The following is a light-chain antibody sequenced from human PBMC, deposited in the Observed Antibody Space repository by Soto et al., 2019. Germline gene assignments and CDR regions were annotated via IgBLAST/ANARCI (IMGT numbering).Light chain of an antibody. Sequence: QSVLTQPASVSGSPGQSITISCTGTSSDVGSYNLVSWYQQHPGKAPKLIIFEGSKRPSGVSNRFSGSKSGNTASLTISGLQAEDEADYYCCSCAGSSTHVLFGGGTKLTVL. CDR2: EGS. J-gene: IGLJ2*01. V-gene: IGLV2-23*01. CDR3: CSCAGSSTHVL. CDR1: SSDVGSYNL.